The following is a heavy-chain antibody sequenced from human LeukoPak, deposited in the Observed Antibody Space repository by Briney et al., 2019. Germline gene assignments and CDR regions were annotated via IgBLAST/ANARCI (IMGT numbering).Heavy chain of an antibody. J-gene: IGHJ4*02. Sequence: PSETLSLTCTVSGGSISSYYWSWIRQPAGKGLEWIGSIYYSGTTYYNPSLKSRVTISVDTSKNQFSLKLSSATAADTAVYYCARDPTLWFGDFDYWGQGTLVTVSS. CDR1: GGSISSYY. D-gene: IGHD3-10*01. CDR3: ARDPTLWFGDFDY. CDR2: IYYSGTT. V-gene: IGHV4-4*07.